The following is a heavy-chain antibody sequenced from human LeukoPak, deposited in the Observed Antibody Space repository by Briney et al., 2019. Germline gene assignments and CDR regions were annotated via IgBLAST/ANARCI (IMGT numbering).Heavy chain of an antibody. J-gene: IGHJ6*02. D-gene: IGHD5-18*01. CDR1: GFTFNNAW. CDR3: HIQLWLENWGMDV. Sequence: GGSLRLSCAASGFTFNNAWMSWLRKAPGKGLEWVGRIKSKTDGGTTDYAAPVKGRFTISRDDSKNTLYLQMNSLKTEDTAVYYCHIQLWLENWGMDVWGQGTTVTVSS. V-gene: IGHV3-15*01. CDR2: IKSKTDGGTT.